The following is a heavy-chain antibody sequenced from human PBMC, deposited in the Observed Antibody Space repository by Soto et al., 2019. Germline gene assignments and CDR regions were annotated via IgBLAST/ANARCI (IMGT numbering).Heavy chain of an antibody. CDR1: GGSISSTNW. D-gene: IGHD3-3*01. J-gene: IGHJ4*02. CDR2: ISHSGST. CDR3: ARTILEWPRPPDY. Sequence: SETLSLTCALSGGSISSTNWWSWVRQPPGKGLEWIGEISHSGSTNYNPSLKSRVTISVDKSKNQFSLKLNSITAADTAVYYCARTILEWPRPPDYWGQGTLDTVSS. V-gene: IGHV4-4*02.